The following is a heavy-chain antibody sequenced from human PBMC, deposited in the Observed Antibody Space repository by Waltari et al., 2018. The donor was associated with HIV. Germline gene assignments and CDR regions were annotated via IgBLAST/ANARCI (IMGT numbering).Heavy chain of an antibody. Sequence: EEQLVEFGGNSVQPGGSLRLTGGASGFIFSNYWMTWGRPAPGKGREWVANLNPDETDRSYAESVKGRFTTSRDNSKNTFYLQMNGLRVDDTALYYGVRTQGDPQYGMDGWGQGTMVTVSS. CDR1: GFIFSNYW. CDR2: LNPDETDR. D-gene: IGHD2-21*01. CDR3: VRTQGDPQYGMDG. V-gene: IGHV3-7*01. J-gene: IGHJ6*02.